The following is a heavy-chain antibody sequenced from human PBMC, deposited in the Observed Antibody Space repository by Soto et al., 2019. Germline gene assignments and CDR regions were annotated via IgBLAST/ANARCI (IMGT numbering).Heavy chain of an antibody. CDR2: IYYSGST. J-gene: IGHJ6*02. Sequence: PSETLSLTCTVSGGSISSGGYYWSWIRQHPGKGLEWIGYIYYSGSTYYNPSLKSRVTISVDTSKNQFSLKLSSVTAADTAVYYCARVLEGYSNYGYGMDVWGQGTTVTVSS. CDR3: ARVLEGYSNYGYGMDV. D-gene: IGHD4-4*01. V-gene: IGHV4-31*03. CDR1: GGSISSGGYY.